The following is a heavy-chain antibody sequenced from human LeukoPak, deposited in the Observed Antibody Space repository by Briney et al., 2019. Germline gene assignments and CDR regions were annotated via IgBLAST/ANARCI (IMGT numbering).Heavy chain of an antibody. J-gene: IGHJ5*02. CDR1: GYSFTSYW. V-gene: IGHV5-51*01. CDR2: IYPGDSDT. Sequence: KFGESLKISCKGSGYSFTSYWIGWVRQMPGKGLEWMGIIYPGDSDTRYSPSFQGQVTISADKSINTAYLQWSSLKASDTAIYYCARQFISAPTLGDLEFDPWGQGTLVTVSS. CDR3: ARQFISAPTLGDLEFDP. D-gene: IGHD3-16*01.